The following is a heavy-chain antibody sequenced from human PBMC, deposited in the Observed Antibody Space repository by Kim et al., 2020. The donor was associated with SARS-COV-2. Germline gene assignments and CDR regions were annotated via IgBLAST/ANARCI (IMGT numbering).Heavy chain of an antibody. J-gene: IGHJ4*02. CDR2: IYPSDSDT. CDR1: GYSFNTYW. CDR3: ARRRGNAQVAGGLDY. V-gene: IGHV5-51*01. Sequence: GESLKISCKGSGYSFNTYWIVWVRQMPGKGLEWLGMIYPSDSDTKYSPSFQGHVTISADRSITTAHLQWTSLKASDTAMYYCARRRGNAQVAGGLDYWGQGILVTVSS. D-gene: IGHD3-16*01.